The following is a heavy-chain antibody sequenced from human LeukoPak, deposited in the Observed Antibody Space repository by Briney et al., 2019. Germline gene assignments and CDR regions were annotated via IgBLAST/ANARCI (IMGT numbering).Heavy chain of an antibody. D-gene: IGHD6-13*01. CDR1: GFTSSSYA. Sequence: GGSLRLSCAASGFTSSSYAMSWVRQAPGKGLEWVSGISGSGGITYYADSVKGRFIISRDNLKNTLYLRLGGLRAEDTAVHYCARATSYSNYGMDVWGQGTTVTVPS. CDR3: ARATSYSNYGMDV. V-gene: IGHV3-23*01. J-gene: IGHJ6*02. CDR2: ISGSGGIT.